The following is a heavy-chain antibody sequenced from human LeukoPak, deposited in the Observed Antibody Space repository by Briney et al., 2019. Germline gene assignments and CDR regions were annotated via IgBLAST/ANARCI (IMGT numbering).Heavy chain of an antibody. J-gene: IGHJ6*02. CDR2: ISGSGGST. CDR3: AKGRRTVTPPYGMDV. D-gene: IGHD4-17*01. CDR1: GFTVSSNY. V-gene: IGHV3-23*01. Sequence: GGSLRLSCAASGFTVSSNYMSWVRQAPGKGLEWVSAISGSGGSTYYADSVKGRFTISRDNSKNTLYLQMNSLRAEDTAVYYCAKGRRTVTPPYGMDVWGQGTTVTVSS.